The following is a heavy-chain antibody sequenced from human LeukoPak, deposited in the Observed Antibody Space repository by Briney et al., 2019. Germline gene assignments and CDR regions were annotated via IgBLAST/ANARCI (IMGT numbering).Heavy chain of an antibody. CDR2: ISGSSSYI. V-gene: IGHV3-21*01. D-gene: IGHD5-18*01. CDR3: ARRATTERGHSYGLDY. CDR1: GFPFSSYF. J-gene: IGHJ4*02. Sequence: GGSLRLSCAASGFPFSSYFMNWVRQAPGKGLEWVSSISGSSSYIYDADSVKGRFTISRDNAKSSLYLQMNSLRAEDTAVYYCARRATTERGHSYGLDYWGQGTLVTVSS.